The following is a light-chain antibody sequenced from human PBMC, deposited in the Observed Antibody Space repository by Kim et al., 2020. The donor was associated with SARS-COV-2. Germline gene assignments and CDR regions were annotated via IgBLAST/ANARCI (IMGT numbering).Light chain of an antibody. CDR2: AAS. Sequence: AAVGERVTMTCRARHGIGRWLTWYQQKPGKAPKLLIYAASSLPSGVPSRFSGSASGTDFTLTISSLQPEDFATYYCQQADSFPRTFGQGTKVDIK. V-gene: IGKV1D-12*01. CDR1: HGIGRW. J-gene: IGKJ1*01. CDR3: QQADSFPRT.